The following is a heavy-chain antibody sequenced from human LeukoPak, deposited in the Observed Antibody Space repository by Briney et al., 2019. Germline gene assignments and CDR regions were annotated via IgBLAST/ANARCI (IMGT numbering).Heavy chain of an antibody. CDR1: GFTFSDHY. J-gene: IGHJ4*02. CDR2: CRNKANSYTT. Sequence: GGSLRLSCAASGFTFSDHYMDWVRQAPGKGLEWGGRCRNKANSYTTEYAASVEGRFTISRGDSKNSLYLQMNSLKAEDTAVYYCAGEAGSYGPVVYWGQGTLVTVSS. D-gene: IGHD3-10*01. V-gene: IGHV3-72*01. CDR3: AGEAGSYGPVVY.